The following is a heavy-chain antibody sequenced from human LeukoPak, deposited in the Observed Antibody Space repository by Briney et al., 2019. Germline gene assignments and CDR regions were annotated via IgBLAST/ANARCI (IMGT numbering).Heavy chain of an antibody. CDR3: ARGEGMGATQVFDY. Sequence: PGGSLRLSCAASGFTFSSYSMNWVRQAPGKGLEWVSSISSSSSYIYYADSVKGRFTISRDNAKNSLYLQMNSLRAEDTAVYYCARGEGMGATQVFDYWGQGTLVTVSS. CDR1: GFTFSSYS. CDR2: ISSSSSYI. D-gene: IGHD1-26*01. J-gene: IGHJ4*02. V-gene: IGHV3-21*01.